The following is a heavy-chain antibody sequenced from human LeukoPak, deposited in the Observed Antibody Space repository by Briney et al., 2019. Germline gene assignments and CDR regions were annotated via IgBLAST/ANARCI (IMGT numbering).Heavy chain of an antibody. CDR2: IRSVGGNK. J-gene: IGHJ6*03. CDR3: AKGRGWEASYHHHYMDL. D-gene: IGHD1-26*01. CDR1: GVTFSAYN. Sequence: PGGALRLSCTGSGVTFSAYNLFWVRQAPGRGLEWVAFIRSVGGNKYYTDSVKGRFTLSRENSKNTLDLQMNSLRAEDTAVYYCAKGRGWEASYHHHYMDLWGKGTTVTISS. V-gene: IGHV3-30*02.